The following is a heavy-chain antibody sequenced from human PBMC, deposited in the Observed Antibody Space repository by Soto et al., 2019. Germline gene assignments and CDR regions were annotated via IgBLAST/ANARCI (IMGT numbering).Heavy chain of an antibody. Sequence: GESLNLSCSCSGYTFNTYWIGWVRQMPWKGLEWMGFIYPGDSDTTYSPSFQGQVTISVDKSISTAYLQWSSLKVSDTAIYYCARQKLWMATINNDAFDVWGQGTKVTVSS. V-gene: IGHV5-51*01. CDR3: ARQKLWMATINNDAFDV. D-gene: IGHD2-21*01. J-gene: IGHJ3*01. CDR1: GYTFNTYW. CDR2: IYPGDSDT.